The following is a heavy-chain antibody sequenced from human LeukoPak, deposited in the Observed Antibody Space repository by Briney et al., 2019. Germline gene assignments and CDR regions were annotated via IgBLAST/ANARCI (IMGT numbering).Heavy chain of an antibody. Sequence: SVKVSCKASGGTFSSYAISWVRQAPGQGLEWMGGIIPIFGTANYAQKFQSRVTITADESTSTAYMELSSLRSEDTAVYYCARGGIAVASAFDIWGQGTMVTVSS. V-gene: IGHV1-69*01. J-gene: IGHJ3*02. CDR3: ARGGIAVASAFDI. CDR2: IIPIFGTA. CDR1: GGTFSSYA. D-gene: IGHD6-19*01.